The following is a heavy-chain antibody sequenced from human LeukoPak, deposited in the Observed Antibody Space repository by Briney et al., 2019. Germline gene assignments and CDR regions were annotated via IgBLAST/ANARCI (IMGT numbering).Heavy chain of an antibody. CDR3: AKGRSSGWYVNDY. CDR1: GFTFSSYG. V-gene: IGHV3-30*18. CDR2: ISYDGSNK. Sequence: GGSLRLSCAASGFTFSSYGMHWVRQAPGKGLEWVAVISYDGSNKYYADSVKGRFTISRDNSKNTLYLQMNSLRAEDTAVYYCAKGRSSGWYVNDYWGQGTLVTVSS. J-gene: IGHJ4*02. D-gene: IGHD6-19*01.